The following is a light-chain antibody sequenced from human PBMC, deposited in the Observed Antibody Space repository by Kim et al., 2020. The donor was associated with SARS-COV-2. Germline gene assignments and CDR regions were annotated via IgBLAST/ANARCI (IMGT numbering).Light chain of an antibody. V-gene: IGKV3-20*01. CDR2: DSS. J-gene: IGKJ2*03. CDR1: QSVSSRY. CDR3: QQYGSSPLMYS. Sequence: PGERAARACRASQSVSSRYFAWYQQKPGQAPRLLIYDSSSRATGVPDRFSGSGSGTDFTLTISRLEPEDFAVYYCQQYGSSPLMYSFGQGTKLEI.